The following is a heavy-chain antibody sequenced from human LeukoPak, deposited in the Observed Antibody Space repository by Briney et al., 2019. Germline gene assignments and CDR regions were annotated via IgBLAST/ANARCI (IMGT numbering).Heavy chain of an antibody. CDR3: ARGRRGATRQGTQAASRYNWFDP. J-gene: IGHJ5*02. CDR2: INHSGST. CDR1: GGSISSYY. Sequence: PSETLSLTCTVSGGSISSYYWSWIRQPPGKGLEWIGEINHSGSTNYNPSLKSRVTISVDTSKNQFSLKLSSVTAADTAVYYCARGRRGATRQGTQAASRYNWFDPWGQGALVTVSS. D-gene: IGHD1-26*01. V-gene: IGHV4-34*01.